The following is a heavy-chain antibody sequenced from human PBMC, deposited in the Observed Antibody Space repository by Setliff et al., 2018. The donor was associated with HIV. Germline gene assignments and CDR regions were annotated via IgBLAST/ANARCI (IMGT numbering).Heavy chain of an antibody. Sequence: SETLSLTCSVSGGSLISGGYYWSWIRQHPGKGLEWTGYIYYSGATYYSPSLMSRVTISVDTSKNQFSLKLSSVTAADTAVYYCARSNDILTGYFPGYWGQGTLVTVSS. V-gene: IGHV4-31*03. J-gene: IGHJ4*02. D-gene: IGHD3-9*01. CDR1: GGSLISGGYY. CDR3: ARSNDILTGYFPGY. CDR2: IYYSGAT.